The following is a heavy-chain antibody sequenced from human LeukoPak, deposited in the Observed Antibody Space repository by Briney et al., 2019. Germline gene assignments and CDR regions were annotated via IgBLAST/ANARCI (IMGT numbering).Heavy chain of an antibody. CDR1: GYTFTDYY. CDR2: INPNSGGT. D-gene: IGHD1-1*01. J-gene: IGHJ6*03. CDR3: ARDLAPDNKYYCYSMDV. Sequence: GAAVKVSCKASGYTFTDYYMHWVRQAPGQGLEWMGWINPNSGGTNYVQKFQGRVTMTRDRSISTAYMELSSLRSDDTAVYYCARDLAPDNKYYCYSMDVWGKGTTVTISS. V-gene: IGHV1-2*02.